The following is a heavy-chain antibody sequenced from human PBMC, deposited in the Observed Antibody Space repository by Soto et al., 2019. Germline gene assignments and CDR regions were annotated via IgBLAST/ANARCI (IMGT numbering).Heavy chain of an antibody. CDR2: ISGFNGNT. D-gene: IGHD2-8*01. J-gene: IGHJ3*01. V-gene: IGHV1-18*01. CDR1: GYTFSTYY. Sequence: QVRLVQSGTVVTEPGASVKVSCKASGYTFSTYYISWVRQAPGQGLQWLGWISGFNGNTFSPQEVQDRVVMTMDTSTTTAYMEVTILRAADTSVYCCARDDAISGRARAFDGWGQGTLVIVSS. CDR3: ARDDAISGRARAFDG.